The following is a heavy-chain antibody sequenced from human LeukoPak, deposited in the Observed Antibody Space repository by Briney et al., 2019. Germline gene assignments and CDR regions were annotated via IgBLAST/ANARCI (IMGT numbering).Heavy chain of an antibody. D-gene: IGHD4-17*01. CDR2: IYHSGRT. J-gene: IGHJ4*02. CDR1: GYFISSGYY. V-gene: IGHV4-38-2*02. CDR3: ARDTDYAPFDY. Sequence: SETLSLTCSVSGYFISSGYYWGWIRQPPGKGLEWIGSIYHSGRTCYNPSLKGRVTISVDTSKNQLSLKLTSVTAADTAVYYCARDTDYAPFDYWGQGTLVTVSS.